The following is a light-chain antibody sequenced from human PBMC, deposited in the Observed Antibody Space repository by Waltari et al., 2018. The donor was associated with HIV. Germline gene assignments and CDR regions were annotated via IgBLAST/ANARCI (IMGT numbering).Light chain of an antibody. CDR1: QSVLYSSNNRNY. CDR2: WAS. J-gene: IGKJ4*01. Sequence: DIVMTQSPDSLAVSLGERATINCTSSQSVLYSSNNRNYLAWYQQTPGQPPKVLIYWASTRESGVPDRFSGSGSETDFTLTISSLQAEDVAVYYCQQYYSTPLTFGGGTKVEIK. V-gene: IGKV4-1*01. CDR3: QQYYSTPLT.